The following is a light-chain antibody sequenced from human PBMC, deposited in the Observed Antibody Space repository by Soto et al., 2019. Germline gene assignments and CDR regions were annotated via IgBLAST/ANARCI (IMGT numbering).Light chain of an antibody. CDR2: EVS. CDR1: SSDIGGYIY. CDR3: SSYSSANTVI. Sequence: QSALTQPASVSASPGQSITISCTGTSSDIGGYIYVSWYQHHPGKAPRLMIYEVSSRPSGVSNRFSDSKSGNTASLTISGLQAEDEAQYYCSSYSSANTVIFGGGTKLTVL. V-gene: IGLV2-14*01. J-gene: IGLJ2*01.